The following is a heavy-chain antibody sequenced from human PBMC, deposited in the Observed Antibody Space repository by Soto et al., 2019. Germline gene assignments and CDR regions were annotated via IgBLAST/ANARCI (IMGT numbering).Heavy chain of an antibody. CDR1: GYSFTSYW. CDR3: ARLFRDVWFGELLKNWFDP. Sequence: GESLKISCKGSGYSFTSYWIGWVRQMPGKGLEWMGIIYPGDSDTRYSPSFQGQVTISADKSISTAYLQWSSLKASDTAMYYCARLFRDVWFGELLKNWFDPWGQGTLVTVSS. V-gene: IGHV5-51*01. D-gene: IGHD3-10*01. J-gene: IGHJ5*02. CDR2: IYPGDSDT.